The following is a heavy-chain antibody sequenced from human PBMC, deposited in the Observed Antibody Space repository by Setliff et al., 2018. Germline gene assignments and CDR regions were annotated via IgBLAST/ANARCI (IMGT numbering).Heavy chain of an antibody. CDR1: GFTFSSYW. CDR3: ARVIRRQWLVEGKYGMDV. CDR2: INSDGSST. D-gene: IGHD6-19*01. J-gene: IGHJ6*02. V-gene: IGHV3-74*01. Sequence: PGGSLRLSCAASGFTFSSYWMHWVRQAPGKGLVWVSRINSDGSSTSYADSVKGRFTISRDNAKNTLYLQMNSLRAEDTAVYYCARVIRRQWLVEGKYGMDVWGQGTTVTVSS.